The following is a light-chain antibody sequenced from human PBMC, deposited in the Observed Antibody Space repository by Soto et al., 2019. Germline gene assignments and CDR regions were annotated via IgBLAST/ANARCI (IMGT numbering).Light chain of an antibody. CDR3: QEHNSYST. CDR1: QTISSW. CDR2: EAS. J-gene: IGKJ1*01. Sequence: DIQMTQSPSTLSASVGDTVTITCRASQTISSWLAWYQQKPGKAPKLLVYEASNLQSGVPSRFSGIGSGTEFTLTINSLQPDDFAPYYCQEHNSYSTFGQGTTVDIK. V-gene: IGKV1-5*03.